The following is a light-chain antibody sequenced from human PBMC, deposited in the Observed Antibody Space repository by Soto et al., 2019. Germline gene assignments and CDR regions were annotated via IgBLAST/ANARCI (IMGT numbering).Light chain of an antibody. J-gene: IGLJ1*01. Sequence: QCALTQSASVSGSPGQSITISCTGTSSDVGSYNLVSWYQQHPGKAPKLMIYEGSKRPSGVSNRFSGSKSGNTASLTISGLQAEDEADYYCCSYAGSSTYVFGTGTKVTVL. CDR2: EGS. CDR1: SSDVGSYNL. CDR3: CSYAGSSTYV. V-gene: IGLV2-23*01.